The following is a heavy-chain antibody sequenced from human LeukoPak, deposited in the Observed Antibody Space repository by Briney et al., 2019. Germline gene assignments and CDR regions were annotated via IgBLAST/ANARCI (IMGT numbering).Heavy chain of an antibody. D-gene: IGHD3-10*01. J-gene: IGHJ2*01. Sequence: SETLSLTCTVSGDSITSYYWSWIRQPPGKGLEWIGYIYYSGRTNYNPSLKSRVTISVDTSKNQFSLKLNSVTAADTAVYYCARSYYYGSGSYYNPYWYFDLWGRGTLVTVSS. CDR1: GDSITSYY. V-gene: IGHV4-59*01. CDR3: ARSYYYGSGSYYNPYWYFDL. CDR2: IYYSGRT.